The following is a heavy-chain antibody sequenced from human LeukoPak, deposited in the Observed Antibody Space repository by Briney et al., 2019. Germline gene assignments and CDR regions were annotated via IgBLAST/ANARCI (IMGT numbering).Heavy chain of an antibody. CDR1: GGSFSGYY. CDR3: ARGRYVGDIVVVPAAIYTRPVDY. Sequence: SETLSLTCAVYGGSFSGYYWSWIRQPPGKGLEWIGEINHSGSTNYNPSLKSRVTISVDTSKNQFSLKLSSVTAADTAVYYCARGRYVGDIVVVPAAIYTRPVDYWGQGTLVTVSS. CDR2: INHSGST. V-gene: IGHV4-34*01. J-gene: IGHJ4*02. D-gene: IGHD2-2*02.